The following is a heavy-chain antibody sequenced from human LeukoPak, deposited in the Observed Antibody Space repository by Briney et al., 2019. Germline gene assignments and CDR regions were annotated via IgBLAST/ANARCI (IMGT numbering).Heavy chain of an antibody. J-gene: IGHJ4*02. CDR1: GGSIWGYY. CDR3: VRHEGIGDSGNYYFHS. CDR2: VYDSGST. D-gene: IGHD5-12*01. Sequence: SETLSLTCTVSGGSIWGYYCSWVRQTPGKGLEWIGYVYDSGSTNYTPSLKSRVTMSMDTSKNQFSLHLRSVTAADTAVYYCVRHEGIGDSGNYYFHSWGQGALVTVSS. V-gene: IGHV4-59*08.